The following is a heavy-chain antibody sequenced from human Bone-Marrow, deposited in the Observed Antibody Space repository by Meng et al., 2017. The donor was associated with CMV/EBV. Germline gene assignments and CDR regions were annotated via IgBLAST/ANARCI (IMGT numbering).Heavy chain of an antibody. CDR3: ARGLYDFGGGRFDP. D-gene: IGHD3-3*01. J-gene: IGHJ5*02. V-gene: IGHV3-53*01. Sequence: GESLKISCAASGFTVSSNYMSWVRQAPGKGLEWVSVIYSGGSTYYADSVKGRFTISRDNSKNTLYLQMNSLRAEDTAVYYCARGLYDFGGGRFDPWGQGTRVTVYS. CDR2: IYSGGST. CDR1: GFTVSSNY.